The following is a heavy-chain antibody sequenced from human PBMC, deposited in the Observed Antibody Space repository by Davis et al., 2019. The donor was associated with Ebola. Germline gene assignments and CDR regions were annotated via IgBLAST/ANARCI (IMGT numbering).Heavy chain of an antibody. J-gene: IGHJ6*02. V-gene: IGHV1-46*01. Sequence: ASVKVSCKASGYTFTSYYMHWVRRAPGQGLEWMGIINPSGGSTSYAQNFEGRVTMTTDTSTSTAYMELRSLRSDDTAVYYCARGLLDYGEYSGWGMDVWGQGTAVTVSS. D-gene: IGHD4-17*01. CDR2: INPSGGST. CDR3: ARGLLDYGEYSGWGMDV. CDR1: GYTFTSYY.